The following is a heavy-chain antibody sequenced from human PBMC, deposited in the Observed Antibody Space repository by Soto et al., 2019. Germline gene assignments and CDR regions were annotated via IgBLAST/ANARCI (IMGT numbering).Heavy chain of an antibody. CDR2: ISSSSSTI. V-gene: IGHV3-48*02. CDR3: ARENGDREGNWYFDL. CDR1: GFTFSSYS. J-gene: IGHJ2*01. D-gene: IGHD4-17*01. Sequence: EVQLVESGGGLVQPGGSLRLSCAASGFTFSSYSMNWVRQAPGKGLEWVSYISSSSSTIYYADSVKGRFTISRDNAKNSLYLQMNSLRDEDTAVYYCARENGDREGNWYFDLWGRGTLVTVSS.